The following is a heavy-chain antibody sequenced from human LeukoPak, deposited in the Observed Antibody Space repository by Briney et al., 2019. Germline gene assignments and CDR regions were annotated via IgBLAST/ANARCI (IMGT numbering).Heavy chain of an antibody. CDR3: ARVPQKLLWFGELLLRRNWFDP. CDR1: GYTFTSYD. Sequence: GASVKVSCKASGYTFTSYDINWVRQATGQGLEWMGWMNPNNGNTGYAQKFQGRVTMTRNTSISTAYMELSSLRSEDTAVYYCARVPQKLLWFGELLLRRNWFDPWGQGTLVTVSS. CDR2: MNPNNGNT. D-gene: IGHD3-10*01. J-gene: IGHJ5*02. V-gene: IGHV1-8*01.